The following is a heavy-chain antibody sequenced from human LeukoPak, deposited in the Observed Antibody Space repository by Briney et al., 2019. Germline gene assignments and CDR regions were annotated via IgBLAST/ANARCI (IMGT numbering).Heavy chain of an antibody. CDR1: GFSFNNDW. V-gene: IGHV3-7*01. CDR2: INQDGSEK. CDR3: TRRLDE. J-gene: IGHJ4*02. D-gene: IGHD3-16*01. Sequence: GGSLRLSCATSGFSFNNDWMDWVRQAPGKGLEWLANINQDGSEKNCLDSVKGRFTISRDNAQNSLYLQMNGLRVGDTAVYYCTRRLDEWGQGTLVTVSS.